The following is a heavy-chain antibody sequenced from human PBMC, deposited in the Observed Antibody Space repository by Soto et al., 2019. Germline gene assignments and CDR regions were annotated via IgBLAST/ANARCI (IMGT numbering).Heavy chain of an antibody. J-gene: IGHJ4*02. CDR2: VNPIVSMS. CDR1: GDTFNFYS. D-gene: IGHD3-10*01. V-gene: IGHV1-69*02. CDR3: ASSYGSGYRAFDY. Sequence: QVQLVQSGAEVKRPGSSVKVSCKASGDTFNFYSINWVRQAPGLGLEWMGRVNPIVSMSNYAQKFQGRVTMTAEKSTSTAYMELSSLRSDDTAIYYCASSYGSGYRAFDYWGQGALVTVSS.